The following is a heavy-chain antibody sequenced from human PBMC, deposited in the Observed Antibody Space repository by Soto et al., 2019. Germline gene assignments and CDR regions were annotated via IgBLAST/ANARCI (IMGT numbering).Heavy chain of an antibody. CDR2: MYYSGCT. Sequence: SETLSLTCAVSSGSDSSHRYYWRWIREPPGKGLEGVGYMYYSGCTYYNPSLKSQVTISVDTSKNQFSLKLRSVTAADTAVYYCARTYCSSASCYGLYYFGMDVWGQGTTVT. CDR3: ARTYCSSASCYGLYYFGMDV. D-gene: IGHD2-2*01. CDR1: SGSDSSHRYY. V-gene: IGHV4-61*01. J-gene: IGHJ6*02.